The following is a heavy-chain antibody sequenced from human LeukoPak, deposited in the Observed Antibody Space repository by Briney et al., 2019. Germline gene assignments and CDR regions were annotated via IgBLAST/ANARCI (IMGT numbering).Heavy chain of an antibody. Sequence: GGSLRLSCAVSGFTFSSYAMHWVRQAPGKGLEWVTVISYDGSNKYYADSVKGRFTISRDNSKNTLYLQMNSLRAEDTAVYYCARGREYSTGWNAYYSDYWGQGTLVTVSS. CDR3: ARGREYSTGWNAYYSDY. V-gene: IGHV3-30*04. D-gene: IGHD6-19*01. J-gene: IGHJ4*02. CDR1: GFTFSSYA. CDR2: ISYDGSNK.